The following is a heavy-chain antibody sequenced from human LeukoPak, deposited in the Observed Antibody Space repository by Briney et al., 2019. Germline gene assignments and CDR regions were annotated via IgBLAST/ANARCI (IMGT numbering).Heavy chain of an antibody. CDR2: INWNGGST. CDR3: ARGEYSSGWPIDDAFDI. CDR1: GFTFDDYC. D-gene: IGHD6-19*01. Sequence: PGRSLRLSCAASGFTFDDYCMSWVRQAPGKGLEWVSGINWNGGSTGYADSVKGRFTISRDNAKNSLYLQMNSLRAEDTALYYCARGEYSSGWPIDDAFDIWGQGTMVTVSS. V-gene: IGHV3-20*04. J-gene: IGHJ3*02.